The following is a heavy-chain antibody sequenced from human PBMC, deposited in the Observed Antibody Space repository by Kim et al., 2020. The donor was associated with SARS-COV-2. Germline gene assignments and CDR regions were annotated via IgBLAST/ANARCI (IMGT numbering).Heavy chain of an antibody. Sequence: GGSLRLSCVASGFTFRGSYMSWIRQAPGKGLEWISYMSGSAHFVSYADSVKGRFTISRDNAGNSLYLQMNNLRPEDTAVYSCARDGIYGDFISHWGQSTPV. CDR3: ARDGIYGDFISH. V-gene: IGHV3-11*01. J-gene: IGHJ1*01. CDR2: MSGSAHFV. D-gene: IGHD2-21*02. CDR1: GFTFRGSY.